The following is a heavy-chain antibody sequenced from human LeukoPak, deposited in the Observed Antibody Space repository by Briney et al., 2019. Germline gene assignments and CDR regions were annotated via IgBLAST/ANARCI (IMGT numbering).Heavy chain of an antibody. CDR1: GFTFSSYS. J-gene: IGHJ4*02. D-gene: IGHD5-18*01. Sequence: PGGSLRLSCAASGFTFSSYSMNWVRQAPGKGLEWVSYITSSSTNIYYADSVKGRFTISRDNAKNSLYLQMNSLRAEDTAVYYCAYSYGLYYYDYWGQRTLVTVSS. CDR3: AYSYGLYYYDY. CDR2: ITSSSTNI. V-gene: IGHV3-48*01.